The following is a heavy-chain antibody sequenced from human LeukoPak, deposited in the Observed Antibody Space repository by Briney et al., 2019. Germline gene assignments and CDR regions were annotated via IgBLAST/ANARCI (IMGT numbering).Heavy chain of an antibody. CDR1: GGSISSSNYY. CDR2: IYDNGNT. D-gene: IGHD5-12*01. V-gene: IGHV4-39*07. J-gene: IGHJ4*02. Sequence: SETLSLTCTVSGGSISSSNYYWDWIRQPPGKGLEWIGSIYDNGNTYYNPSLKSRVTISVDRSKNQFSLKLSSVTAADTAVYYCARGDSGYDYYFDYWGQGTLVTVSS. CDR3: ARGDSGYDYYFDY.